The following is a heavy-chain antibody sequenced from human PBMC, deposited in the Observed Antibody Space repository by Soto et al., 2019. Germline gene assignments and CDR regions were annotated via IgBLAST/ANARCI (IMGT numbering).Heavy chain of an antibody. D-gene: IGHD3-16*01. V-gene: IGHV4-4*02. CDR3: ARARIAPRTFDV. Sequence: QVQLQESGPGLVKPSGTLSVTCEFSGDSITSSYYWHWVRQPPGKGLEWIGESFHTGTTNYNPSLESRVIISVDTSKNHFSLKLTSVTAADSAVYYCARARIAPRTFDVWGQGCLVTVSS. CDR1: GDSITSSYY. CDR2: SFHTGTT. J-gene: IGHJ1*01.